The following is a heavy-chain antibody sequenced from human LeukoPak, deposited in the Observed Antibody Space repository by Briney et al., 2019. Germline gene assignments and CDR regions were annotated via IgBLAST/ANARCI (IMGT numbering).Heavy chain of an antibody. V-gene: IGHV1-8*01. J-gene: IGHJ4*02. CDR2: VNPNSGNT. D-gene: IGHD6-13*01. CDR1: GYTFTSYD. Sequence: ASVKVSCKASGYTFTSYDINWVRQATGQGLEWMGWVNPNSGNTSYAQKFQGRVTMTRNTSISTAYMELSRLRSEDTAVYYCARMALAAAGKSLGYWGQGTLVTVSS. CDR3: ARMALAAAGKSLGY.